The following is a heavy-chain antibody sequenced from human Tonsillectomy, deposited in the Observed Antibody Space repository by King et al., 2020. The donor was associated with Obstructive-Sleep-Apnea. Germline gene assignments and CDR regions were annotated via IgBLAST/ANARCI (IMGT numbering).Heavy chain of an antibody. CDR3: ARGSGAAAVNWFDP. Sequence: VQLQQWGAGLLKPSETLSLTCAVYGGSCSDYYWSWIRQPPGKGLEWIGEINHSGSHNYNPSLNSRVTISVDTSNNQFSLRLSSVTAADTAVYYCARGSGAAAVNWFDPWGQGTLVTVSS. CDR2: INHSGSH. CDR1: GGSCSDYY. J-gene: IGHJ5*02. V-gene: IGHV4-34*01. D-gene: IGHD6-13*01.